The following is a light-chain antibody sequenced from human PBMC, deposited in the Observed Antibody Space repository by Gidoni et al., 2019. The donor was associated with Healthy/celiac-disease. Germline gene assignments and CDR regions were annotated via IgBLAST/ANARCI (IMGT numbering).Light chain of an antibody. CDR1: QSVSSY. V-gene: IGKV3-11*01. Sequence: ESVLTQSPATLSLSPGERATLSCRASQSVSSYLAWYQQKPGQAPRLLIYEASNRATGIPARCSGSGSGTDFTLTISSLEPEDFAVYYCQQRSNSWTFGQGTKVEIK. CDR2: EAS. CDR3: QQRSNSWT. J-gene: IGKJ1*01.